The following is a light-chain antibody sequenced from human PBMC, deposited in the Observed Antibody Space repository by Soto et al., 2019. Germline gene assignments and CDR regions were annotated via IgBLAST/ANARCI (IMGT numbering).Light chain of an antibody. J-gene: IGLJ2*01. V-gene: IGLV2-14*03. CDR3: TSYTTSDTVV. Sequence: QSALTQPASVSGSPGQSITISCTGTSSDVGGYNFVSWYQQHPGKAPKVMIYDVSNRPSGVSNRFSGSKSGNTASLTISGHQAEDEADYYCTSYTTSDTVVFGGGTKLTVL. CDR2: DVS. CDR1: SSDVGGYNF.